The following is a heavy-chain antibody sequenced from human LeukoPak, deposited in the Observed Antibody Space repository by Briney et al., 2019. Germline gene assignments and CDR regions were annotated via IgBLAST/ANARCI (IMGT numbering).Heavy chain of an antibody. CDR2: IYSGGST. J-gene: IGHJ1*01. V-gene: IGHV3-53*01. Sequence: PGGSLRLSCAASGFRVSSNYMSWVRQAPGKGLEWVSVIYSGGSTYYADSVKGRFTNSRDNSKNTLYLQMKSLRAEDTAVYYCARTDETAPAEDFQHWGQGTLVTVSS. D-gene: IGHD2-21*02. CDR3: ARTDETAPAEDFQH. CDR1: GFRVSSNY.